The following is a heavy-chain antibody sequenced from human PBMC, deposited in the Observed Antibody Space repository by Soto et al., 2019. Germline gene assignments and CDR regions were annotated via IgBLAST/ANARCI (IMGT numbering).Heavy chain of an antibody. D-gene: IGHD1-26*01. CDR2: ISYDGSNK. CDR3: AKGALVGATMFSIDY. V-gene: IGHV3-30*18. J-gene: IGHJ4*02. Sequence: QVQLVESGGGVVQPGRSLRLSCAASGFTFSSYGMHWVRQAPGKGLEWVAVISYDGSNKYYADSVKGRFTISRDNSKNTLYLQMNSLRAEDTAVYYCAKGALVGATMFSIDYWGQGTLVTVSS. CDR1: GFTFSSYG.